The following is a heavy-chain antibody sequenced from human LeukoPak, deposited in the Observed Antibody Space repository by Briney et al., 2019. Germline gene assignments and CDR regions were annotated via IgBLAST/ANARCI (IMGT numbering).Heavy chain of an antibody. D-gene: IGHD6-19*01. CDR3: ARGRAVAGSYYFDY. CDR2: ISASSTYI. V-gene: IGHV3-21*01. J-gene: IGHJ4*01. Sequence: SGGSLGLSCAASGFTFSTYSMNWVRQAPGKGLEWVSSISASSTYIYFPDSVKGRFTVSRDNAENSLFLQMNSLRADDTAVYYCARGRAVAGSYYFDYWGQGTLVTVSS. CDR1: GFTFSTYS.